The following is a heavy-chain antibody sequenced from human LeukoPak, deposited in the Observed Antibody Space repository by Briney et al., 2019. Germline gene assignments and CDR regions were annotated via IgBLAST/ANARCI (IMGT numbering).Heavy chain of an antibody. Sequence: PGGSLRLSCAASGFTISSYAMHWVRQAPGKGLEWVAVISYDGSNKYYADSVKGRFTISRDNSKNTLYLQMNSLRAEDTAVYYCARDFGGVWGQGTTVTVSS. V-gene: IGHV3-30*14. CDR1: GFTISSYA. D-gene: IGHD2-15*01. CDR2: ISYDGSNK. J-gene: IGHJ6*02. CDR3: ARDFGGV.